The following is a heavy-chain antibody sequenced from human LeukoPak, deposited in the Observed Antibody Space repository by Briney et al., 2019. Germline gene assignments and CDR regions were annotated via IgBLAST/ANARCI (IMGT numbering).Heavy chain of an antibody. CDR3: AKDRAFPNDVFDI. V-gene: IGHV3-74*01. CDR1: GFTFSSYW. D-gene: IGHD3-3*02. CDR2: INSDGSST. J-gene: IGHJ3*02. Sequence: GGSLRLSCAASGFTFSSYWMHWVRQAPGKGLVWVSRINSDGSSTSYADSVKGRFTISRDNAKNTLYLQMNSLRAEDTAVYYCAKDRAFPNDVFDIWGQGTMVTVSS.